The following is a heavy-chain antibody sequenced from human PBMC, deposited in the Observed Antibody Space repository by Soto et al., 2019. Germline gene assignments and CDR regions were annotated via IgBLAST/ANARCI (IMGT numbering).Heavy chain of an antibody. CDR1: GGSISSGNW. V-gene: IGHV4-4*02. J-gene: IGHJ4*02. Sequence: SETLSLTCAVSGGSISSGNWWSWVRQPPGKGLDWIGEVHRSGSTNYNPSLKSRVTISVDESKSQFSLKLSSVTAADTAVYYCARLDNSDWSKGYYFDYWGQGTLVTVSS. CDR3: ARLDNSDWSKGYYFDY. CDR2: VHRSGST. D-gene: IGHD6-19*01.